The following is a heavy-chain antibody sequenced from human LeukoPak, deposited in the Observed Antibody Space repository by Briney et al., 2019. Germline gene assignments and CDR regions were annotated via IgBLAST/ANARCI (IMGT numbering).Heavy chain of an antibody. CDR2: IWSDGSHK. Sequence: PGGSLRLSCAASGFTFSTYGIHWVRQAPGKGLEWVAVIWSDGSHKYYADSVKARFIISRDNSKNTLYLQMNSLRAEDTAVYYCARAVGPYDFWGQGTLVTVSS. CDR1: GFTFSTYG. CDR3: ARAVGPYDF. D-gene: IGHD3-10*01. V-gene: IGHV3-33*01. J-gene: IGHJ4*02.